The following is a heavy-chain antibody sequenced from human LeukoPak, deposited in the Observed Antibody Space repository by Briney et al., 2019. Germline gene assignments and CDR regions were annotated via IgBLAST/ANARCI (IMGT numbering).Heavy chain of an antibody. D-gene: IGHD3-10*01. CDR2: ISSNGGST. V-gene: IGHV3-64*01. Sequence: GGSLRLSCAASGSTFSSYAMHWVRQAPGKGLEYVSAISSNGGSTYYANSVKGRFTISRDNSKNTLYLQMGSLRAEDMAVYYCARDYGSGSPDYYYMDVWGKGTTVTISS. CDR3: ARDYGSGSPDYYYMDV. J-gene: IGHJ6*03. CDR1: GSTFSSYA.